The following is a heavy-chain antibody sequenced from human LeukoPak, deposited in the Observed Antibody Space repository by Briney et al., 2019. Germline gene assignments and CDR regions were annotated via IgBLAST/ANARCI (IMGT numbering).Heavy chain of an antibody. V-gene: IGHV3-23*01. CDR2: ISGIGVSA. CDR3: ARTIGTMRTGFDY. D-gene: IGHD1-14*01. CDR1: GFTFSNYV. Sequence: GGSLRPSCAASGFTFSNYVMNWVRQAPGKGLEWVSSISGIGVSAYYADSVKGRFTISRDNSRNTLYLQMNTLRAEDTAVYYCARTIGTMRTGFDYWGQGTLVTVSS. J-gene: IGHJ4*02.